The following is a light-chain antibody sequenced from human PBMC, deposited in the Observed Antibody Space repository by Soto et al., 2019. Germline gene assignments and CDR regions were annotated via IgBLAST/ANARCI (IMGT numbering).Light chain of an antibody. CDR2: TAS. CDR1: RSISTY. V-gene: IGKV1-39*01. Sequence: DIQVTQSPSSLSASVGDRVTITCRASRSISTYLNWYQQRPGKPPNLLIHTASTLQGGVPSRFSGSGSGTDFTLTISSLQPEDFATYYCQQTYSTFNSFGQGTKLEIK. J-gene: IGKJ2*03. CDR3: QQTYSTFNS.